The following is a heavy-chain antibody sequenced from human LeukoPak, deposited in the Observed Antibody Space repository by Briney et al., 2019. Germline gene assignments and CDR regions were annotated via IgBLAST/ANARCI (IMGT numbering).Heavy chain of an antibody. Sequence: PGGSLRLSCAASGFTFSAYWMTWVRQAPGKGLAWVANIIEGGDLKYYVDSVKGRFTISRDNAKNSLYLQMNSLRAEDTAIYYCAGDLRIVSGSYLDYWGQGTLVTVSS. D-gene: IGHD1-26*01. J-gene: IGHJ4*02. CDR2: IIEGGDLK. V-gene: IGHV3-7*01. CDR1: GFTFSAYW. CDR3: AGDLRIVSGSYLDY.